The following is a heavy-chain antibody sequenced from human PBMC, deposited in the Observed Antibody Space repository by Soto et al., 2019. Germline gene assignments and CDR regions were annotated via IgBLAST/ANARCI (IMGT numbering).Heavy chain of an antibody. CDR3: AKDQQQLVTGFDS. V-gene: IGHV1-46*01. CDR1: GYTFTSYY. Sequence: ASVKVSCKASGYTFTSYYMHWVRQAPGQGLEWMGIINPSGGSTSYAQKFQGRVTMTRDNSENTLSLEMNSLRAEDTALYYCAKDQQQLVTGFDSWGQGALVTVSS. D-gene: IGHD6-13*01. CDR2: INPSGGST. J-gene: IGHJ4*02.